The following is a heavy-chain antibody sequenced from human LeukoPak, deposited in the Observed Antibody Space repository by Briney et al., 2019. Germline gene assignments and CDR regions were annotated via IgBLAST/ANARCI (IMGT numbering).Heavy chain of an antibody. CDR1: GFTFSDYY. CDR3: TRAVGSGYNYYMDL. Sequence: PGGSLRLSCAASGFTFSDYYMNWIRQAPGKGLEWVSFIEYDATSKKYAEPVKGRFTISRDNSKNTLYLQMNTLRAEDTAVYYCTRAVGSGYNYYMDLWGKGTTVTVSS. D-gene: IGHD3-10*01. V-gene: IGHV3-30*02. CDR2: IEYDATSK. J-gene: IGHJ6*03.